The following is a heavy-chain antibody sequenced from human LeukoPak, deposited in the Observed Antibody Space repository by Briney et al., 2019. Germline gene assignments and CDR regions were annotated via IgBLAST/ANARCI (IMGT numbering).Heavy chain of an antibody. J-gene: IGHJ6*02. V-gene: IGHV3-48*03. CDR1: GFTFSSYE. CDR2: ISSSGSTT. D-gene: IGHD2-2*01. CDR3: ARGIVIPAAIRGYYYYYGMDV. Sequence: GGSLRLSCAASGFTFSSYEMNWVRQAPGKGLEWVSYISSSGSTTHYADSVKGRFTISGDISKNTLFLQMDSLGAEDTAVYYCARGIVIPAAIRGYYYYYGMDVWGQGTTVTVSS.